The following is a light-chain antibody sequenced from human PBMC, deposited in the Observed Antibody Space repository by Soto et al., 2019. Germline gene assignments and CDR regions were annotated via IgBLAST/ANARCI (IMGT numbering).Light chain of an antibody. Sequence: QSVLTQPPSVSGAPGQRVTISCTGSSSNIGAGYDVHWYQLPGTAPKLLIYGNSNRPSGVPDRFSGSKSGTSASLAITGLQAEDEADYYCQSYDSSLSGYVFGTGTKLTVL. CDR2: GNS. CDR1: SSNIGAGYD. J-gene: IGLJ1*01. V-gene: IGLV1-40*01. CDR3: QSYDSSLSGYV.